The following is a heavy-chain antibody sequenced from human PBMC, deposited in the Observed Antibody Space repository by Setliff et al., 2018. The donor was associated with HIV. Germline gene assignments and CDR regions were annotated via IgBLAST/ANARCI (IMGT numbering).Heavy chain of an antibody. CDR3: AGGSYYGSGSNDAFDI. D-gene: IGHD3-10*01. J-gene: IGHJ3*02. V-gene: IGHV7-4-1*02. Sequence: ASVKVSCKASGYTFTSYAMNWVRQAPGQGLEWTGWINTNTGNPTYAQGFTGRFVFSLDTSVSTAYLQISSLKAEDTAVYYCAGGSYYGSGSNDAFDIWGQGTMVTVSS. CDR1: GYTFTSYA. CDR2: INTNTGNP.